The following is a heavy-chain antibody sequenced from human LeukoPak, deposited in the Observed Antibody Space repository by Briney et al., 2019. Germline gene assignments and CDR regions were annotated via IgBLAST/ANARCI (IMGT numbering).Heavy chain of an antibody. Sequence: PGGSLRLSCAASGFTFSSYAMSWVRQAPGKGLEWVSAISGSGGSTYYADSVKGRFTISRDNSENTLYLQMNSLRAEDTAGYFCAKDRAGRTGWYYFDSWGQGTLVTVSA. CDR1: GFTFSSYA. V-gene: IGHV3-23*01. CDR2: ISGSGGST. J-gene: IGHJ4*02. CDR3: AKDRAGRTGWYYFDS. D-gene: IGHD6-19*01.